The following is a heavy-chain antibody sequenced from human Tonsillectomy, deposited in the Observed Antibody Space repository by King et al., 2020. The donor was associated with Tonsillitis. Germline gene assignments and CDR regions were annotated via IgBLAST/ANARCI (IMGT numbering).Heavy chain of an antibody. V-gene: IGHV4-34*01. CDR2: INHSGST. CDR1: GGSFSGYY. Sequence: VQLQQWGAGLLKPSETLSLTCAVSGGSFSGYYWSWIRQPPGKGLEWIGEINHSGSTNYNPSLKSRVTISVDTSKNQFSLKLSSVTAADTAVYYCARVNRGYCSSTSCAYYQYYYMDVWGKGTTVTVSS. J-gene: IGHJ6*03. CDR3: ARVNRGYCSSTSCAYYQYYYMDV. D-gene: IGHD2-2*01.